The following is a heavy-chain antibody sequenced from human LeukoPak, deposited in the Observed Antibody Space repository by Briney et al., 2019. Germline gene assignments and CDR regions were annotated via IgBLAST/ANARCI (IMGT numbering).Heavy chain of an antibody. V-gene: IGHV3-30*02. CDR1: GFTFSSYA. D-gene: IGHD1-26*01. CDR3: ARDPGGSQST. CDR2: IRNDESKK. J-gene: IGHJ5*02. Sequence: PGGSLRLSCAAPGFTFSSYAMSWVRQAPGKGLEWVAFIRNDESKKYYADSVNGRFTISRDNSKNTLYLQMNSLRAEDTAVYYCARDPGGSQSTWGQGTLVTVSS.